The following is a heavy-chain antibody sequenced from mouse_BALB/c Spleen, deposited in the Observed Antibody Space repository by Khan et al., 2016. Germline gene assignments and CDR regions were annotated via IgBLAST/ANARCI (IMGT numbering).Heavy chain of an antibody. V-gene: IGHV9-3*02. J-gene: IGHJ4*01. CDR1: EYTFTNYG. CDR2: INTNTGEP. D-gene: IGHD2-13*01. CDR3: ARTGDYPYYAIDY. Sequence: QIQLVQSGPELKKPGETVKISCKASEYTFTNYGMNWVKQAPGKGLKWMGWINTNTGEPTYAAEFKGRFAFSLEASASTDYLQINNLNNEDSAAYCCARTGDYPYYAIDYWGQGTSVTVSS.